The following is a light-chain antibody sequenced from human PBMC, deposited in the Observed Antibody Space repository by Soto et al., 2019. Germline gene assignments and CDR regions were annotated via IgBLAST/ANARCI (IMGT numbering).Light chain of an antibody. CDR3: SSYAGSNNFV. CDR1: SSDVGGYNY. CDR2: EVS. Sequence: QSVLTQPPSASGSPGQSVTISCTGTSSDVGGYNYVSWYQQHPGKAPKLMIYEVSKRPSGVPDRFSGSKSGNTASLTVSGLQAEDEADYYRSSYAGSNNFVFGGGTKVTVL. J-gene: IGLJ2*01. V-gene: IGLV2-8*01.